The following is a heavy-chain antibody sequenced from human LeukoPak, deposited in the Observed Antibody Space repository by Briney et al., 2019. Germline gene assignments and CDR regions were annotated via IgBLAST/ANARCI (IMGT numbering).Heavy chain of an antibody. CDR2: ISAYNGNT. CDR1: GYTFTSYG. Sequence: ASVKVSCKASGYTFTSYGISWVRQAPGQGLEWMGWISAYNGNTNYAQKLPGRVTMTTDTSTSTAYMKLRSLRSDDTAVYYCARKGPAYYDILTAPSWFDPWGQGTLVTVSS. J-gene: IGHJ5*02. V-gene: IGHV1-18*01. D-gene: IGHD3-9*01. CDR3: ARKGPAYYDILTAPSWFDP.